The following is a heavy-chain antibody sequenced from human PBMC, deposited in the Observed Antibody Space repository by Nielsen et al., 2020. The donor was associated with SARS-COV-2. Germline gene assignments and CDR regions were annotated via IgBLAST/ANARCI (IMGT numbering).Heavy chain of an antibody. CDR3: ARGCHAIFGVVTNYYGMDV. Sequence: GESLKISCAASGFTFSSYEMNWVRQAPGKGLEWVSYISSSGGTIYYADSVKGRFTISRDNAKNSLYLQMNSLRAEDTAVYYCARGCHAIFGVVTNYYGMDVWGQGTTVTVSS. D-gene: IGHD3-3*01. V-gene: IGHV3-48*03. CDR1: GFTFSSYE. J-gene: IGHJ6*02. CDR2: ISSSGGTI.